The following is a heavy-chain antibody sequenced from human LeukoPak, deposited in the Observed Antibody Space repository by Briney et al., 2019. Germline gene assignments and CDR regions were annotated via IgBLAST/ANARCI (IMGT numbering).Heavy chain of an antibody. V-gene: IGHV3-23*01. CDR1: GFTFSSYA. Sequence: GGSLRLSCAASGFTFSSYAMSWVRQAPGKGLEWVSAISGSGGSTYYADSVKGRFTISRDNSKNTLYLQMNSLRAEDTAVYYCAKDRRTYYDSSGYRDYWGQGTLVTVSS. CDR3: AKDRRTYYDSSGYRDY. D-gene: IGHD3-22*01. J-gene: IGHJ4*02. CDR2: ISGSGGST.